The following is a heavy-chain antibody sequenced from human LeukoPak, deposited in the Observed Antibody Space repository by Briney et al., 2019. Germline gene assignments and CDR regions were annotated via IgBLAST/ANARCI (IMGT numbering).Heavy chain of an antibody. CDR2: INPNSGGT. CDR1: GYTFTCYY. J-gene: IGHJ4*02. D-gene: IGHD3-3*01. CDR3: ARAGSGITIFGVVIPYFDY. Sequence: ASVKVSCKASGYTFTCYYMHWVRQAPGQGLEWMGWINPNSGGTNYAQKFQGRVTMTRDTSISTAYMELSRLRSDDTAVYYCARAGSGITIFGVVIPYFDYWGQGTLVTVSS. V-gene: IGHV1-2*02.